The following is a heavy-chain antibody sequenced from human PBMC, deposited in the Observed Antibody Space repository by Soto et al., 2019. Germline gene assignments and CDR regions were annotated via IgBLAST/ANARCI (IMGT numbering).Heavy chain of an antibody. CDR3: AKDNGGYYDSSDYYR. CDR1: GFTFSSYA. V-gene: IGHV3-23*01. CDR2: INGSGGST. D-gene: IGHD3-22*01. Sequence: EVQLLQSGGGLVQPGGSLRLSCAASGFTFSSYAMSWVRQAPGKGLEWVSAINGSGGSTYYADSVKGRFTISRDNSKYTVNLQMNSLRAEDTSVYYCAKDNGGYYDSSDYYRWGQGTLVTVFS. J-gene: IGHJ5*02.